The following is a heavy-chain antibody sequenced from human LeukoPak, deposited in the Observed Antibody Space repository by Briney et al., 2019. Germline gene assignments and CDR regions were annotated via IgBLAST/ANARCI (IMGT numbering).Heavy chain of an antibody. CDR1: GGSISDYY. CDR3: ARRKRGSGGPFDY. CDR2: MDYSGST. D-gene: IGHD6-19*01. J-gene: IGHJ4*02. Sequence: PSETLSLTCTVSGGSISDYYWTWIRRSPGTGLEWIGYMDYSGSTAYNPSLKSRVTISIDTSKKQFSLELSSVTAADTAIYFCARRKRGSGGPFDYWGQGTLVTVSS. V-gene: IGHV4-59*08.